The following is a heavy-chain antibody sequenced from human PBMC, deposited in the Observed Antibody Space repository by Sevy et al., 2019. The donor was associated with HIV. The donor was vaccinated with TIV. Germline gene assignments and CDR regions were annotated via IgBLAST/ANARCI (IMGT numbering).Heavy chain of an antibody. V-gene: IGHV3-7*01. CDR2: IKEDGGDK. D-gene: IGHD2-15*01. CDR3: VRDGLASATDFDY. Sequence: GGSLRLSCEVSGFTFSNYWMTWVRQAPGKGLEWVASIKEDGGDKYYGDSVKGRFSLSRDNAKNSLYLQMDSLRAEDTAVYYCVRDGLASATDFDYWGQGTLVTVSS. CDR1: GFTFSNYW. J-gene: IGHJ4*02.